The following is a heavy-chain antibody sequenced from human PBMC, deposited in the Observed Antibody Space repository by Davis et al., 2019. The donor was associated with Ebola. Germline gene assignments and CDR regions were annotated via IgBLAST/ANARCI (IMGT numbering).Heavy chain of an antibody. D-gene: IGHD3-16*01. CDR3: ARVRGQGDERYGLDV. CDR2: VYSGGTT. CDR1: GLTVTSNY. V-gene: IGHV3-53*05. Sequence: GESLKISCAASGLTVTSNYMAWVRQAPGKGLEWVSTVYSGGTTYYADSVKGRFTISRVDSANTVYLQMNSLRLDDTAVYYCARVRGQGDERYGLDVWGQGTTVTVSS. J-gene: IGHJ6*02.